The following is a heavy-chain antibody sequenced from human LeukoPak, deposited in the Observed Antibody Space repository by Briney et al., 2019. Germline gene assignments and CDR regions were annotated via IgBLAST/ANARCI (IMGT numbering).Heavy chain of an antibody. CDR2: IYYSGGT. D-gene: IGHD5-18*01. J-gene: IGHJ4*02. CDR3: ARIVGYSYGYSDY. Sequence: PSETLSLTCTVSGGFVSSSSYFWGWIRQPPGKGLEWMGSIYYSGGTYYNPSLKSRVTIYVDTSKNQFSLKLSSVTAADTAVYYCARIVGYSYGYSDYWGQGTLVTVSS. V-gene: IGHV4-39*01. CDR1: GGFVSSSSYF.